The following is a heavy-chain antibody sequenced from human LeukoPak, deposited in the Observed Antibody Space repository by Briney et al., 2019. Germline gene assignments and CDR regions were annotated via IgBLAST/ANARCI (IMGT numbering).Heavy chain of an antibody. Sequence: PSETLSLTYTVSGGSISNYYWNWIRQPAGKGLEWIGRIYTSGTTNYNPSLKSRVSMSVDTSKNQFSLKLSSVTAADTAVYYCARGKVVAGTPGQNSWDYWGQGTLVTVSS. CDR2: IYTSGTT. CDR3: ARGKVVAGTPGQNSWDY. CDR1: GGSISNYY. J-gene: IGHJ4*02. V-gene: IGHV4-4*07. D-gene: IGHD6-19*01.